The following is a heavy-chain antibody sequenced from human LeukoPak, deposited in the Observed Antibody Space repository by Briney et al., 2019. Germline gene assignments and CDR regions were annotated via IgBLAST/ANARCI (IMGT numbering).Heavy chain of an antibody. CDR1: GYTFTSYG. V-gene: IGHV1-18*01. Sequence: APVKVSCKASGYTFTSYGISWVRQAPGQGLEWMGWISAYNGNTNYAQKLQGRVTMTTDTSTSTAYMELRSLRSDDTAVYYCARVMLTRYYCDYWGQGTLVTASS. CDR2: ISAYNGNT. D-gene: IGHD4/OR15-4a*01. CDR3: ARVMLTRYYCDY. J-gene: IGHJ4*02.